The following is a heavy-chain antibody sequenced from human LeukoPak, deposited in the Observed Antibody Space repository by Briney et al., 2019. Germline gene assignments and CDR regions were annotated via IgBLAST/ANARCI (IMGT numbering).Heavy chain of an antibody. V-gene: IGHV4-59*01. CDR3: ARGNPDMIQLWPPPDY. J-gene: IGHJ4*02. CDR2: IYYSGST. Sequence: SETLSLTCTVSGGSISSYYWSWIRQPPGKGLEWIGYIYYSGSTNYNPSLKSRVTISVDTSKNQFSLKLSSVTAADTAVYYCARGNPDMIQLWPPPDYWGQGTLVTVSS. D-gene: IGHD5-18*01. CDR1: GGSISSYY.